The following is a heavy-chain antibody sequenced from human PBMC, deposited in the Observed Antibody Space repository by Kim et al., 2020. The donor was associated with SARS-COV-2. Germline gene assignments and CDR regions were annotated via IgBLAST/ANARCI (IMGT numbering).Heavy chain of an antibody. CDR3: TTDTIYYYDSSGYYAYFDD. V-gene: IGHV3-15*01. J-gene: IGHJ4*02. D-gene: IGHD3-22*01. Sequence: GGSLRLSCAASGFTFSNAWMSWVRQAPGKGLEWVGRIKSKTDGGTTDYAAPVKGRFTISRDDSKNTLYLQMNSLKTEDTAVYYCTTDTIYYYDSSGYYAYFDDCGQGTLVTVSS. CDR1: GFTFSNAW. CDR2: IKSKTDGGTT.